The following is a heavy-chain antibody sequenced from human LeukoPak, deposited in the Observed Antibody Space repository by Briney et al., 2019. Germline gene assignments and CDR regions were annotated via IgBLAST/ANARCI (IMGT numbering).Heavy chain of an antibody. J-gene: IGHJ4*02. V-gene: IGHV1-8*01. CDR3: ANDYGGDGLFDY. CDR2: MNPNSGNT. Sequence: GASVKVSCKASGYTLTSYDINWVRQATGQGLEWMGWMNPNSGNTGYAQKFQGRVTMTRNTSISTAYMELSSLRSEDTAVYYCANDYGGDGLFDYWGQGTLVTVSS. CDR1: GYTLTSYD. D-gene: IGHD4-23*01.